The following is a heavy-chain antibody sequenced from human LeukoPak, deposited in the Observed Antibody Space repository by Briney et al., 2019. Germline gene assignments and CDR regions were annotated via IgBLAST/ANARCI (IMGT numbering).Heavy chain of an antibody. Sequence: ASVKVSCKASGYTFTSYGISWVRQAPGQGLEWMGWISAYNGNTNYAQKLQGRVTMTTDTSTSTAYMELRSLGSDDTAVYYCARDRSYSSSWSGDYWGQGTLVTVSS. CDR1: GYTFTSYG. CDR3: ARDRSYSSSWSGDY. D-gene: IGHD6-13*01. J-gene: IGHJ4*02. CDR2: ISAYNGNT. V-gene: IGHV1-18*01.